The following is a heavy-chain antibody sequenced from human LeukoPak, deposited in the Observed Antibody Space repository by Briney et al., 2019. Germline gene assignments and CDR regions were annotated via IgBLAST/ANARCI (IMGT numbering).Heavy chain of an antibody. D-gene: IGHD6-19*01. CDR3: ASPYSSGVDY. CDR2: IHYSGST. CDR1: GGSISSYY. J-gene: IGHJ4*02. Sequence: SETLSLTCTVSGGSISSYYWSWIRQPPGKGLEWIGYIHYSGSTNYNPSLKSRVTISVDTSKNQFSLKLSSVTAADTAVYSRASPYSSGVDYWGQGTLVTVSS. V-gene: IGHV4-59*01.